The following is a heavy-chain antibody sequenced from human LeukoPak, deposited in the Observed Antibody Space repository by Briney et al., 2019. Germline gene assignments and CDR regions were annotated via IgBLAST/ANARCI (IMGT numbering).Heavy chain of an antibody. J-gene: IGHJ4*02. CDR1: GFTFSNYS. CDR3: ARGLGSGEFDY. D-gene: IGHD3-10*01. Sequence: GGSLRLSCAGSGFTFSNYSMNWVRQAPGKGLEWVSSISSSSSYIYYADSVKGRFTISRDNAKNSLYLQMNSLRAEDTAVYYCARGLGSGEFDYWGQGTLVTVSS. V-gene: IGHV3-21*01. CDR2: ISSSSSYI.